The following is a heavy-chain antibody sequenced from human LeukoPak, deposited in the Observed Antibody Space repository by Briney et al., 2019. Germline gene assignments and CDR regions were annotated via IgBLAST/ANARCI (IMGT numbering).Heavy chain of an antibody. CDR2: TYYSGST. D-gene: IGHD3-3*01. CDR1: GGSISSSSYY. Sequence: SETLSLTCTVSGGSISSSSYYWGWIRQPPGKGLEWIGSTYYSGSTYYNPSLKSRVTISVDTSKNQFSLKLSSVTAADTAVYYCARLQKDYDFWSGYRNWFDPWGQGTLVTVSS. J-gene: IGHJ5*02. V-gene: IGHV4-39*01. CDR3: ARLQKDYDFWSGYRNWFDP.